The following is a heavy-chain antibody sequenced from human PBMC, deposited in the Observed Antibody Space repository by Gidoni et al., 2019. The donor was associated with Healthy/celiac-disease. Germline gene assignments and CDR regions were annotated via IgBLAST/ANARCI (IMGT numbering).Heavy chain of an antibody. CDR2: ISYDGSNK. CDR3: AREAGYDFWSGYSTVDGWFDP. V-gene: IGHV3-30-3*01. CDR1: SYA. Sequence: SYAMHWVRQAPGKGLEWVAVISYDGSNKYYADSVKGRFTISRDNSKNTLYLQMNSLRAEDTAVYYCAREAGYDFWSGYSTVDGWFDPWGQGTLVTVSS. D-gene: IGHD3-3*01. J-gene: IGHJ5*02.